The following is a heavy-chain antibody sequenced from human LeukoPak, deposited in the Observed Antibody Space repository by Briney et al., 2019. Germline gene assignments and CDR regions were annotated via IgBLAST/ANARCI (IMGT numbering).Heavy chain of an antibody. CDR1: GGSISSYY. Sequence: SETLSLTCAVSGGSISSYYWSWIRQPPGKGLEWIGYIYYSGSTNYNPSLKSRVTISVDTSKNQFSLKLSSVTAADTAVYYCARFPALAEFYYYGMDVWGQGTTVTVSS. J-gene: IGHJ6*02. CDR3: ARFPALAEFYYYGMDV. D-gene: IGHD1-14*01. V-gene: IGHV4-59*01. CDR2: IYYSGST.